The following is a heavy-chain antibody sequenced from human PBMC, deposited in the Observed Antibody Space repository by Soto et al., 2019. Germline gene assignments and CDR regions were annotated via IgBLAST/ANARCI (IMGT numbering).Heavy chain of an antibody. J-gene: IGHJ3*01. CDR1: GFILNNYA. CDR3: VKRGRNWGAFDF. V-gene: IGHV3-23*01. D-gene: IGHD7-27*01. CDR2: IGGTDGDSDGVP. Sequence: VQLLESGGDLVQPGGSLRLSCVASGFILNNYAMSWVRQAPGTGLEWVSTIGGTDGDSDGVPWYEDSVKRLFTISRDTSSTTLFLHMYNLIANVSALYYCVKRGRNWGAFDFWGQGTTVVVSS.